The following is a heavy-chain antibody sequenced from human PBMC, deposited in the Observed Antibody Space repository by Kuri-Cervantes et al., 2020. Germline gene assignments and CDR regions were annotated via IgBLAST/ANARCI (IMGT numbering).Heavy chain of an antibody. J-gene: IGHJ4*02. CDR1: GGSVSSGSYY. Sequence: GSLRLSCTVSGGSVSSGSYYWSWIRQPPGKGLEWIGYIHYSGSTNYNPSLKSRVTISVDTSKNQFSLKLSSVTAADTAVYYCARGFILQGEIYGFDYWGQGTRGTVSS. V-gene: IGHV4-61*01. CDR3: ARGFILQGEIYGFDY. CDR2: IHYSGST. D-gene: IGHD4-17*01.